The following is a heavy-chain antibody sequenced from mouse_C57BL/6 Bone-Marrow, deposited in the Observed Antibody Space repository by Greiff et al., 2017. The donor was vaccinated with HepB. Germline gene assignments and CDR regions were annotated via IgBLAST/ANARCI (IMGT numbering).Heavy chain of an antibody. D-gene: IGHD1-1*01. Sequence: VQLQQSGAELVKPGASVKMSCKASGYTFTTYPIEWMKQNHGKSLEWIGNFHPYNDDTKYNEKFKGKATLTVEKSSSTVYLELSRLTSDDSAVYYCARSPDYYGSRYWYFDVWGTGTTVTVSS. CDR2: FHPYNDDT. J-gene: IGHJ1*03. V-gene: IGHV1-47*01. CDR1: GYTFTTYP. CDR3: ARSPDYYGSRYWYFDV.